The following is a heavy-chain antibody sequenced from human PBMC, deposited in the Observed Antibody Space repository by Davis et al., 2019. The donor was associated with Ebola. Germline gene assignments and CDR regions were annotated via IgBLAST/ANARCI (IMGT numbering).Heavy chain of an antibody. V-gene: IGHV3-53*01. Sequence: GESLKISCAASGFTVSSNYMSWVRQAPGKGLEWVSVIYSGGSTYYADSVKGRFTISRDNSKNTLYLQMNSLRAEDTAVYYCASGDRAVTTFYYYYGMDVWGQGTTVTVSS. CDR2: IYSGGST. D-gene: IGHD4-11*01. CDR3: ASGDRAVTTFYYYYGMDV. J-gene: IGHJ6*02. CDR1: GFTVSSNY.